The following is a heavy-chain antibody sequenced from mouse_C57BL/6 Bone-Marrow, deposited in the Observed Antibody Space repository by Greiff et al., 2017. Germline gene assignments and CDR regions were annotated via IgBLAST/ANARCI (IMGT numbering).Heavy chain of an antibody. CDR1: GYSITSGYY. Sequence: EVKLQESGPGLVKPSQSLSLTCSVTGYSITSGYYWNWIRQFPGNKLEWMGYISYDGSNNYNPSLKNRISITRDTSKNQFYLKLNSVTTEDTATYYCARGGLLLFAYWGQGTLVTVSA. J-gene: IGHJ3*01. CDR2: ISYDGSN. D-gene: IGHD2-3*01. CDR3: ARGGLLLFAY. V-gene: IGHV3-6*01.